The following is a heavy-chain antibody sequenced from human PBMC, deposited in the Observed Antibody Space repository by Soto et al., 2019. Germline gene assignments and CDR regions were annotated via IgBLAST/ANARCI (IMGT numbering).Heavy chain of an antibody. CDR3: ARGYYDSSGYYLFDY. Sequence: LRLSCAASGFTFSSYDMHWVRQATGKGLEWVSAIGTAGDPYYPGSVKGRFTISRENAKNSLYLQMNSLRAGDTAVYYCARGYYDSSGYYLFDYWGQGTLVTVSS. CDR1: GFTFSSYD. D-gene: IGHD3-22*01. V-gene: IGHV3-13*05. CDR2: IGTAGDP. J-gene: IGHJ4*02.